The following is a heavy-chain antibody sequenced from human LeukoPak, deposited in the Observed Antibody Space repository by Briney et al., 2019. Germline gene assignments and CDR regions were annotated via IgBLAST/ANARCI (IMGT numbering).Heavy chain of an antibody. J-gene: IGHJ5*02. Sequence: PSETLSLTCTVSGGSISSSSYYWGWIRQPPGKGLEWIGRIFYSGSTYCNPTLKSRVTMSVDTSKNQFSLKLSSVTAADTAVYYCARLGYYDSTFDPWGQGTLVTVSS. CDR1: GGSISSSSYY. D-gene: IGHD3-3*01. V-gene: IGHV4-39*01. CDR3: ARLGYYDSTFDP. CDR2: IFYSGST.